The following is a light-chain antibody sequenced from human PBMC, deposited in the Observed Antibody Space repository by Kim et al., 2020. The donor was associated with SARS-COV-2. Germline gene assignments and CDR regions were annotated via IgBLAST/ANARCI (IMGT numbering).Light chain of an antibody. CDR1: SLRSYY. V-gene: IGLV3-19*01. CDR2: GKN. Sequence: VALGQTVSITCQGDSLRSYYASWYQQKPGQAPVLVIYGKNNRPSGIPDRFSGSSSGNTASLTITGAQAEDEADYYCNSRDSSGNFVFGTGTKVTVL. J-gene: IGLJ1*01. CDR3: NSRDSSGNFV.